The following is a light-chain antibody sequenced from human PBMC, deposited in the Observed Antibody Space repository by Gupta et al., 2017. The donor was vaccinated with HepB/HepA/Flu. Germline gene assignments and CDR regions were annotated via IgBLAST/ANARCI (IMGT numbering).Light chain of an antibody. CDR2: DVS. V-gene: IGLV2-14*03. CDR3: SSYTSSSPLV. CDR1: SSDVGGYNY. J-gene: IGLJ3*02. Sequence: QSAPPQPASVSGSPGQSITISCTGTSSDVGGYNYVSWYQQHPGNAPKLMIYDVSNRPSGVSNRFSGSKSGNTASLTISGLQAEDEADYYCSSYTSSSPLVFGGGTKLTVL.